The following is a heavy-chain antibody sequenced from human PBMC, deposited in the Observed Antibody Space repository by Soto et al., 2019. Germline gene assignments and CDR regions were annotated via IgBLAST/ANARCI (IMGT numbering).Heavy chain of an antibody. CDR3: AKDILTGYYIAFDY. D-gene: IGHD3-9*01. Sequence: EVQLLESGGALVQPGGSLRLSCAASGFTLSSYAMSWVRQPPGRELEWVSTINGGGTSTYYAASVKGRFTISRDDSKNTLYLQMNSLRAKDTALYYCAKDILTGYYIAFDYWGQGTLVTVSS. J-gene: IGHJ4*02. CDR1: GFTLSSYA. V-gene: IGHV3-23*01. CDR2: INGGGTST.